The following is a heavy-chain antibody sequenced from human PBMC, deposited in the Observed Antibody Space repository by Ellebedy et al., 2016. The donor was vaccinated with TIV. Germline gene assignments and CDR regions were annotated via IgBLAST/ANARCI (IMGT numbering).Heavy chain of an antibody. Sequence: MPSETLSLTCTVSGGSISSYYWSWIRQPPGKGLEWIGEINHSGSTNYNPSLKSRVTISVDTSKNQFSLKLSSVTAADTAVYYCARVVWQQPVSYAFDFWGRGTMVTVSS. CDR1: GGSISSYY. V-gene: IGHV4-34*01. J-gene: IGHJ3*01. D-gene: IGHD6-13*01. CDR2: INHSGST. CDR3: ARVVWQQPVSYAFDF.